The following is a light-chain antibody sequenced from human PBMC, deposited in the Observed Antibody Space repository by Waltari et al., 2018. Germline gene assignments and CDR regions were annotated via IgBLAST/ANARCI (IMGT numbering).Light chain of an antibody. CDR1: QSVSRT. Sequence: SCRASQSVSRTLAWYQQKPGQAPRLLIYGASTRATGIPERFSGGVSGTDFSLTISRLEPEDFAVYYCQHYVSLPATFGQGTKVEIK. V-gene: IGKV3-20*01. J-gene: IGKJ1*01. CDR3: QHYVSLPAT. CDR2: GAS.